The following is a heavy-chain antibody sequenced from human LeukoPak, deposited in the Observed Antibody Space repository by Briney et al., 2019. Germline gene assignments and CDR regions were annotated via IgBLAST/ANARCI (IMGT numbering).Heavy chain of an antibody. CDR2: ISRSSSYI. J-gene: IGHJ6*01. CDR3: APNSGFWETGCYYYGMDV. Sequence: GGSLRLSCAASGFTFSSYSMNWVRQAPGKGLEWVSYISRSSSYIYYADSVKGRFTISRDNAKNSLYLQMNTLTAEDTALYYCAPNSGFWETGCYYYGMDVWGRGTTVTASS. D-gene: IGHD3-10*01. CDR1: GFTFSSYS. V-gene: IGHV3-21*01.